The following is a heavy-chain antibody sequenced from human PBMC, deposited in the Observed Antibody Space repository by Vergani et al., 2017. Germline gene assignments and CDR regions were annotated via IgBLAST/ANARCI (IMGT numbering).Heavy chain of an antibody. CDR2: IYYSGST. CDR3: ARDKHLWTTVNDYYYGMDV. CDR1: GGSISSGGYY. D-gene: IGHD4-17*01. J-gene: IGHJ6*02. V-gene: IGHV4-31*03. Sequence: QVQLQESGPGLVKPSQTLSLTCTVSGGSISSGGYYWSWIRQHPGKGLEWIGYIYYSGSTYYNPSLKSRVTISVDTSKNQFSLKLSSVTAADTAVYYCARDKHLWTTVNDYYYGMDVWGQGTTVTVSS.